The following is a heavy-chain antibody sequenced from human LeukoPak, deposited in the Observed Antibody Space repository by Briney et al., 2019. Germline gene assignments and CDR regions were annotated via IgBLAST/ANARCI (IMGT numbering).Heavy chain of an antibody. CDR1: GGTFSSYA. CDR3: ARAVTTHYYYYYMDV. D-gene: IGHD1/OR15-1a*01. V-gene: IGHV1-69*13. CDR2: IIPIFGTA. J-gene: IGHJ6*03. Sequence: ASVKVSCKASGGTFSSYAISWVRQAPGQGLEWMGGIIPIFGTANYAQKFQGRVTITADESTSTAYMELSSLRSEDTAVYYCARAVTTHYYYYYMDVWGKGTTVTISS.